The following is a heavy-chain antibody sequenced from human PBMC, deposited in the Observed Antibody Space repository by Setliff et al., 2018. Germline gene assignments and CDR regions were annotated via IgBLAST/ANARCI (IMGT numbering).Heavy chain of an antibody. CDR1: GNRFTDYN. D-gene: IGHD2-2*03. J-gene: IGHJ4*02. CDR3: TRSRAPSLVLAIDFDY. Sequence: GASVKVSCKASGNRFTDYNLHWVRQAPGQGLEWMGWINPDSGDTHSAQKFQGRVTMTRDTSINTAYMELGSLTSDDTALYYCTRSRAPSLVLAIDFDYWGQGTLVTVSS. CDR2: INPDSGDT. V-gene: IGHV1-2*02.